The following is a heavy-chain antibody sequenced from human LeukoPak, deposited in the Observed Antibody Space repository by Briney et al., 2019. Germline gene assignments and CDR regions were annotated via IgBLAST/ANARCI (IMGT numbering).Heavy chain of an antibody. Sequence: SETLSLPCNVSGYSINSDYYWGWIRQPPGKGLEWVGTIYYTGSTHYNPSRNRRVPISRDTSRNQFSVNPTSVTAADTAVYFCARVSRGGGIDYWGQGTLVAVSS. CDR3: ARVSRGGGIDY. CDR2: IYYTGST. D-gene: IGHD3-10*01. J-gene: IGHJ4*02. CDR1: GYSINSDYY. V-gene: IGHV4-38-2*02.